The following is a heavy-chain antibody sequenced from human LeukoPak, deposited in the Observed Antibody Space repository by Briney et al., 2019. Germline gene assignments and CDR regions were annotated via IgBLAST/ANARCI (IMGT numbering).Heavy chain of an antibody. Sequence: SSETLSLTCTVSGGSISSYYWSWIRQPPGKGLEWIGYIYYSGSTNYNPSLKSRVTISVDTSKNQFSLKLSSVTAADTAVYYCARGRHYYGSGSFLVWGQGTLVTVSS. CDR3: ARGRHYYGSGSFLV. J-gene: IGHJ4*02. CDR1: GGSISSYY. D-gene: IGHD3-10*01. CDR2: IYYSGST. V-gene: IGHV4-59*12.